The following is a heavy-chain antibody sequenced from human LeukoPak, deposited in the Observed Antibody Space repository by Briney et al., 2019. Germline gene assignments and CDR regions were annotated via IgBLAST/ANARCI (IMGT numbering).Heavy chain of an antibody. V-gene: IGHV4-61*02. CDR1: GYSINSGYY. Sequence: SETLSLTCTVSGYSINSGYYWGWIRQPAGKGLEWIGRIYTSGSTNYNPSLKSRVTISVDTSKNQFSLKLSSVTAADTAVYYCAREGGHYWGQGTLVTVSS. CDR3: AREGGHY. J-gene: IGHJ4*02. CDR2: IYTSGST. D-gene: IGHD3-16*01.